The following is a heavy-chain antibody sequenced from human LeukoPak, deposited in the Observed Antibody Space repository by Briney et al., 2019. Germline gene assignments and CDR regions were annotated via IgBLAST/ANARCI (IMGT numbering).Heavy chain of an antibody. V-gene: IGHV3-23*01. Sequence: PGGSLRLSCAASGFTFSNYAMTWVRQAPGKGLEWVSSITNTGATTYYADSVEGRFTISRDNSKNTLYFQMNSLRVEDTAIYYCAKDRAGYSYGTFEAWGQGALVTVSS. CDR2: ITNTGATT. D-gene: IGHD5-18*01. CDR3: AKDRAGYSYGTFEA. J-gene: IGHJ4*02. CDR1: GFTFSNYA.